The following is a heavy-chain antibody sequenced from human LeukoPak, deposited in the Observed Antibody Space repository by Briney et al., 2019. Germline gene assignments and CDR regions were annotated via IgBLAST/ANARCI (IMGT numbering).Heavy chain of an antibody. CDR2: MSHSESH. D-gene: IGHD2-21*01. CDR1: GASVNISSYS. V-gene: IGHV4-39*01. J-gene: IGHJ3*02. Sequence: SETLSLTCTVSGASVNISSYSWACIRQPPGKGLEWLGSMSHSESHYYNPFLRSRFTLSVNTSRTQFFLRSTSVTAADGVDYYCARQPPYSSAFAIWGEGEMVTVSS. CDR3: ARQPPYSSAFAI.